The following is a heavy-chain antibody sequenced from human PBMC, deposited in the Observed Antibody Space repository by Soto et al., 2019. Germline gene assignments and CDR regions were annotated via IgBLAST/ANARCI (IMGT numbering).Heavy chain of an antibody. J-gene: IGHJ4*02. D-gene: IGHD6-19*01. CDR1: GYPFTSYL. CDR3: ARVQFSSAWRSAGDY. V-gene: IGHV1-46*01. CDR2: INPIDESA. Sequence: QVQLLQSGAEVKKPGASVKVSCKASGYPFTSYLVHWVRQAPGQGLEWMGIINPIDESATYAQRFRGRVTITRDTSTSTVYMELNSLTSDDTAVYYCARVQFSSAWRSAGDYWGQGTLVTVSS.